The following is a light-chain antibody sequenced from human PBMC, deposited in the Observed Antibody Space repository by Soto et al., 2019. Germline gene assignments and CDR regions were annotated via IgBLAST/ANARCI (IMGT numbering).Light chain of an antibody. CDR3: CSYAGSSTLV. CDR2: EGS. J-gene: IGLJ3*02. CDR1: SSDVGGYNL. Sequence: QSVLTQPASVSGSPGQSITISCTGTSSDVGGYNLVSWYQQHPGKAPKLMIYEGSKRPSGVSNRFSGSKSGNTASLTISGRQAEDETEYYCCSYAGSSTLVFGGGTKLTVL. V-gene: IGLV2-23*01.